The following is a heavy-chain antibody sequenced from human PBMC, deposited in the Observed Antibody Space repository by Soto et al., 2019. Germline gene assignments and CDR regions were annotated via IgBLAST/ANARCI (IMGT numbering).Heavy chain of an antibody. Sequence: SETLSLTCTVSGGSISSYYWSWIRQPPGKGLEWIGYIYYSGSTNYNPSLKSRVTISVDTSKNQFSLKLSSVTAADTAVYYCARFVVVPAAMDYYYMDVWGKGTTVTVSS. D-gene: IGHD2-2*01. V-gene: IGHV4-59*01. CDR2: IYYSGST. CDR3: ARFVVVPAAMDYYYMDV. J-gene: IGHJ6*03. CDR1: GGSISSYY.